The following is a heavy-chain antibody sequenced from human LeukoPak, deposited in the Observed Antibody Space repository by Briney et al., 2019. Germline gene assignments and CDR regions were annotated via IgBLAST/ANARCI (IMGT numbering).Heavy chain of an antibody. J-gene: IGHJ5*02. V-gene: IGHV4-61*02. D-gene: IGHD6-13*01. Sequence: SQTLSLTCTVSGGSISSGTYYWTWIRQPAGKGLEWIGRIYSSGSTSYNPSLKSRVTISIDTSKNQFSLRLSSVTAADTAVYYCARDSFSSSWPKWFDPWGQGILVAVSS. CDR1: GGSISSGTYY. CDR3: ARDSFSSSWPKWFDP. CDR2: IYSSGST.